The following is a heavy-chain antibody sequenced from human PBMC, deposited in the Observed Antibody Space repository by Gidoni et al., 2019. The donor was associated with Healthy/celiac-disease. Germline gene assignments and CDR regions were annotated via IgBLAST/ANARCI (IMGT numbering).Heavy chain of an antibody. Sequence: EVQLVESGGGLVKPGGSLRLSCAASGFIFSNAWMNWVRQAPGKGLEWVGRIKSKTDGGTTDYAAPVKGRFTISRDDSKNTLYLQMNSLKTEDTAVYYCTTVRHYYDRSGYYYPQYYFDYWGQGTLVTVSS. CDR1: GFIFSNAW. CDR2: IKSKTDGGTT. V-gene: IGHV3-15*07. CDR3: TTVRHYYDRSGYYYPQYYFDY. J-gene: IGHJ4*02. D-gene: IGHD3-22*01.